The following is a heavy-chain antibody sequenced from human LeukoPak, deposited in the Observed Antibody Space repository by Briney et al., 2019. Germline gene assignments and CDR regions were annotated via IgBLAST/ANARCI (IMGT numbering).Heavy chain of an antibody. D-gene: IGHD3-9*01. V-gene: IGHV4-38-2*02. CDR1: SYSISSGYY. Sequence: SETLSLTCTVSSYSISSGYYWGRIRQPPGKGLEWIGSINHSGITYYNPSLKSRVTISVDTSKNQFSLKLTSVTAADTAVYNCGRDRPTGYYDYWGQGTLVTVSS. CDR2: INHSGIT. J-gene: IGHJ4*02. CDR3: GRDRPTGYYDY.